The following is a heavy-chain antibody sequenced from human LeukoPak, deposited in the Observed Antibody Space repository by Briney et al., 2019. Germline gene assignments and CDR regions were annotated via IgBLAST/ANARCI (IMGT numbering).Heavy chain of an antibody. J-gene: IGHJ5*02. CDR2: INPNSGGT. V-gene: IGHV1-2*02. CDR3: ARPMHYYGSGVNWFDP. D-gene: IGHD3-10*01. Sequence: ASVKVSCKASGYTFTGYYIHWVRQAPGQGLERMGWINPNSGGTNYAQKFQGRVTMTRDTSISTAYMELSRLRSDDTAVYYCARPMHYYGSGVNWFDPWGQGTLVTVSS. CDR1: GYTFTGYY.